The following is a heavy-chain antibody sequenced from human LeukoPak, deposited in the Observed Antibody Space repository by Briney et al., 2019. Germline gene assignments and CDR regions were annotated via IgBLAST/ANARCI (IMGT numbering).Heavy chain of an antibody. D-gene: IGHD4/OR15-4a*01. Sequence: SSETLSLTCTVSGGSISSGGYYWSWIRQHPGKGLEWIGYIYYSGSTYYNPSLKSRVTISVDTSKNQFSLKLSSVTAADTAVYYCARAETNLTTIWFDPWGQGTLVTVSS. CDR1: GGSISSGGYY. V-gene: IGHV4-31*03. J-gene: IGHJ5*02. CDR2: IYYSGST. CDR3: ARAETNLTTIWFDP.